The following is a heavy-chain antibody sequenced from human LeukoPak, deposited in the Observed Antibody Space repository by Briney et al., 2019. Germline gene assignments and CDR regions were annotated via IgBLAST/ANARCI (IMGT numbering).Heavy chain of an antibody. CDR3: ARGKGRYGEMATTHVC. D-gene: IGHD5-24*01. CDR2: MNPNSGNT. Sequence: ASVKVSCKASGYTFTSYDINWVRQATGQGLEWMGWMNPNSGNTGYAQKFQGRVTMTRNTSISTAYMELSSLRSEDTAVYYCARGKGRYGEMATTHVCWGQGALVTVSS. J-gene: IGHJ4*02. CDR1: GYTFTSYD. V-gene: IGHV1-8*02.